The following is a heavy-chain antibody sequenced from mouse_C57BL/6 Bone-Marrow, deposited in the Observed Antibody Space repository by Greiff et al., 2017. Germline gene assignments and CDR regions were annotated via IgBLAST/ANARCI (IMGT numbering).Heavy chain of an antibody. Sequence: EVMLVESGGDLVKPGGSLKLSCAASGFTFSSYGMSWVRQTPDKRLEWVATISSGGSYTYYPDSVKGRFTISRDNAKNTLYLQMSSLKSEDTAMYYCARRDYSNYEGAMDYWGQGTSVTVSS. CDR2: ISSGGSYT. V-gene: IGHV5-6*02. J-gene: IGHJ4*01. D-gene: IGHD2-5*01. CDR1: GFTFSSYG. CDR3: ARRDYSNYEGAMDY.